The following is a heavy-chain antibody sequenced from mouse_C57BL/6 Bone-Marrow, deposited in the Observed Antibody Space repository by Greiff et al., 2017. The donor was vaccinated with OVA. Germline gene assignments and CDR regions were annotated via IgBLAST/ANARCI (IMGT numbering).Heavy chain of an antibody. J-gene: IGHJ2*01. V-gene: IGHV1-54*01. Sequence: VKLQESGAELVRPGTSVKVSCKASGYAFTNYLIEWVKQRPGQGLEWIGVINPGSGGTNYNEKFKGKATLTADKYSSTAYMQLSSLTSEDSAVYVCARHYYGSPYFDDWGQGTTLTVSS. CDR2: INPGSGGT. CDR1: GYAFTNYL. D-gene: IGHD1-1*01. CDR3: ARHYYGSPYFDD.